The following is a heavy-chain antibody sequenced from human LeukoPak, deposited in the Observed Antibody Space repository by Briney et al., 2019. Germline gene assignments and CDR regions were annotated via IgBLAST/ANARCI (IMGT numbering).Heavy chain of an antibody. CDR3: ARSRGSCYSCGDY. J-gene: IGHJ4*02. V-gene: IGHV1-69*13. CDR2: IIPIFGTA. D-gene: IGHD2-15*01. CDR1: GGTFIRYA. Sequence: GASVKVSCKASGGTFIRYAINWVRQAPGQGLEWMGGIIPIFGTANYAQKFQGRVTITADESTSTAYMELSSLRSEDTAVYYCARSRGSCYSCGDYWGQGTLVTVSS.